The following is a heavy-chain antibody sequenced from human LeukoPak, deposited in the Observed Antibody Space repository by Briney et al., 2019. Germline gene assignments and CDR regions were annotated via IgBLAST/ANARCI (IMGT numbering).Heavy chain of an antibody. CDR2: IYSGGST. J-gene: IGHJ4*02. CDR1: GFIFSDHY. Sequence: AGGSLRLSCAASGFIFSDHYMSWVRQAPGKGLEWVSVIYSGGSTYYADSVKGRFTISRDNSKNTLYLQMNSLRADDTAVYYCVCRIGGAPQWGQGTLVTVSS. D-gene: IGHD1-26*01. CDR3: VCRIGGAPQ. V-gene: IGHV3-53*01.